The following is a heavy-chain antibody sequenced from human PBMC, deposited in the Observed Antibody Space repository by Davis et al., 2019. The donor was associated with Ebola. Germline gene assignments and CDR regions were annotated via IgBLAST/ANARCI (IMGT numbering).Heavy chain of an antibody. J-gene: IGHJ6*02. V-gene: IGHV3-23*01. CDR1: GFTFSSYA. CDR3: ARDIAVAVYYYGMDV. D-gene: IGHD6-19*01. CDR2: ISGSGGST. Sequence: GGSLRLSCAASGFTFSSYAMSWVRQAPGKGLEWVSAISGSGGSTYYADSVKGRFTISRDNSKNTLYLQMNSLRAEDTAVYYCARDIAVAVYYYGMDVWGQGTTVTVSS.